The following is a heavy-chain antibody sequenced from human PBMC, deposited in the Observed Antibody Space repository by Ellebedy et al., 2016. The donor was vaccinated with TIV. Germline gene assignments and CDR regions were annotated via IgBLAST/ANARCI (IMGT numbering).Heavy chain of an antibody. CDR3: AGVRDGSRPFDY. Sequence: MPSETLSLTCTVSGDSIRSYYWNWIRQSPGKGLEWIGYVFHTGITDYNPSLKSRVPLSVDTSKNQFSLRLNSVTAADTAVYYCAGVRDGSRPFDYWGQGTLVTVSS. CDR1: GDSIRSYY. D-gene: IGHD6-13*01. CDR2: VFHTGIT. V-gene: IGHV4-59*01. J-gene: IGHJ4*02.